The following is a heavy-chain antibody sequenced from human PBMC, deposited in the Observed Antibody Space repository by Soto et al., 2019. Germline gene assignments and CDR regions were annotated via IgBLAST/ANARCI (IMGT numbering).Heavy chain of an antibody. D-gene: IGHD4-4*01. CDR3: ARGGRYSIWVYNWFDP. CDR1: GGTFSSYT. J-gene: IGHJ5*02. Sequence: QVQLVQSGAEVKKPGSSVKVSCKASGGTFSSYTISWVRQAPGQGLEWMGRLIPILGIANYAQKFQGRVTITADKSTSTAYMELSSLRAEDTVVYYCARGGRYSIWVYNWFDPWGQGTLVTASP. V-gene: IGHV1-69*02. CDR2: LIPILGIA.